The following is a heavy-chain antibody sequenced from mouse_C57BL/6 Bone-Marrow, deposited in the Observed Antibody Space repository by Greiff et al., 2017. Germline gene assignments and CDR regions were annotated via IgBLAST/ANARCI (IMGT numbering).Heavy chain of an antibody. CDR2: IHPNSGST. V-gene: IGHV1-64*01. Sequence: QVQLQQPGAELVKPGASVKLSCKASGYTFTSSWMHWVKQRPGQGLEWIGMIHPNSGSTNYNEKFKSKATLTVDKSSSTAYMQLSSLTSEDSAVYYCARGIYYDYDVPFFCDYWGQGTTLTVAS. CDR1: GYTFTSSW. J-gene: IGHJ2*01. D-gene: IGHD2-4*01. CDR3: ARGIYYDYDVPFFCDY.